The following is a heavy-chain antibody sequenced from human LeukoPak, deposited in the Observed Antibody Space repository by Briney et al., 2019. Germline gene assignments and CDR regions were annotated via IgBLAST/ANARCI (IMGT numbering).Heavy chain of an antibody. CDR1: GFTFSTYW. CDR2: INTDGGTT. Sequence: GGSLRLPCAASGFTFSTYWMHWVRQAPGKGLVWVSRINTDGGTTNYADSVQGRFTITRDNAKNTLFLQMNNLRAEDTALYYCARGRYYLEFWGQGTLVTVSS. CDR3: ARGRYYLEF. J-gene: IGHJ4*02. V-gene: IGHV3-74*01.